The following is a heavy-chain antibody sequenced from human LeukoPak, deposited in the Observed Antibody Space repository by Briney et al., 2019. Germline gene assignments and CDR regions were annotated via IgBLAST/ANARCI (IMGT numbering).Heavy chain of an antibody. Sequence: GGSLRLSCAASEFTFSTYSMNWVRQAPGKGLEWVSSISGSSGYIYYADSVKGRFTISRDNAKNSLYLQMKNLRAEDTAVYYCARDTDGFESGYGYYYYHGMDVWGQGTTVTVSS. V-gene: IGHV3-21*04. CDR2: ISGSSGYI. D-gene: IGHD3-3*01. CDR3: ARDTDGFESGYGYYYYHGMDV. J-gene: IGHJ6*02. CDR1: EFTFSTYS.